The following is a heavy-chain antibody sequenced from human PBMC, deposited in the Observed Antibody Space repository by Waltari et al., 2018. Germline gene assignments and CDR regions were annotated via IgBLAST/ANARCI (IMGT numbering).Heavy chain of an antibody. Sequence: QLQLQESGPGLVKPSATLSLTCTVSGGSISSSSYSWGWIRQPPGKGLEWIGSIYYSGSTYYNPSLKSRVTISVDTSKNQFSLKLSSVTAADTAVYYCARHLYSSSRGHWFDPWGQGTLVTVSS. D-gene: IGHD2-2*01. J-gene: IGHJ5*02. CDR2: IYYSGST. V-gene: IGHV4-39*01. CDR3: ARHLYSSSRGHWFDP. CDR1: GGSISSSSYS.